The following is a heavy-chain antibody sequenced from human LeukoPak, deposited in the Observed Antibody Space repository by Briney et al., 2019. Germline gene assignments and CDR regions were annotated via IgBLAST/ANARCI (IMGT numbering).Heavy chain of an antibody. J-gene: IGHJ5*02. CDR2: IYASGST. CDR3: ARVQSVAGTWYWFDP. V-gene: IGHV4-4*07. D-gene: IGHD6-19*01. CDR1: GGSISSYY. Sequence: SETLSLTCTVSGGSISSYYWSWIRQPAGTGLEWIGHIYASGSTNYNPSLKSRVTMSVDTSKNQFSLKLSSVTAADTAVYYCARVQSVAGTWYWFDPWGQGTLVTVSS.